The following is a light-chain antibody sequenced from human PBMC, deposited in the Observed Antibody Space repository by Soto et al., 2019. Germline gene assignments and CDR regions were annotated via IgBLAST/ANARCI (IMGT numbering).Light chain of an antibody. V-gene: IGKV3-20*01. CDR1: QSVSSSY. CDR2: GAS. CDR3: QHYRTS. J-gene: IGKJ4*01. Sequence: EIVLTQSPGTLSLSPGERATLSCRASQSVSSSYLAWYQQKPGQDPRQLIYGASSRATGIPDRVSGSGSGTDFTLTITRLDPEDFAVYYCQHYRTSFGGGTRVEIK.